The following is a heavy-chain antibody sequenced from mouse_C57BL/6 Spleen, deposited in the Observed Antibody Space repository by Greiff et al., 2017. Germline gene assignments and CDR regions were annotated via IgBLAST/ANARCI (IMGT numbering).Heavy chain of an antibody. D-gene: IGHD1-1*01. J-gene: IGHJ3*01. CDR1: GYAFSSYW. CDR2: IYPGDGDT. V-gene: IGHV1-80*01. Sequence: VQLQQSGAELVKPGASVKISCKASGYAFSSYWMNWVKQRPGKGLEWIGQIYPGDGDTNYNGKFKGKATLTADKSSSTAYMQLSSLTSEDSAVYFCARDLGTTVVEGAWFAYWGQGTLVTVSA. CDR3: ARDLGTTVVEGAWFAY.